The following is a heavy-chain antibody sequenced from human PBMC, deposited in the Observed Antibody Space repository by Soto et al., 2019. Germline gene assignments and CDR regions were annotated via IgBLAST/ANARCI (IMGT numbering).Heavy chain of an antibody. D-gene: IGHD5-18*01. CDR1: GFTFSSYG. CDR2: ISYDGSNK. J-gene: IGHJ4*02. V-gene: IGHV3-30*18. CDR3: AKDIVDTAMVFDY. Sequence: QVQLVESGGGVVQPGRSLRLSCAASGFTFSSYGMHWVRQAPGKGLEWVAVISYDGSNKYYADSVKGRFTISRDNSKNTLYLQMNSLRAEDTSVYYCAKDIVDTAMVFDYWGQGTPVTVSS.